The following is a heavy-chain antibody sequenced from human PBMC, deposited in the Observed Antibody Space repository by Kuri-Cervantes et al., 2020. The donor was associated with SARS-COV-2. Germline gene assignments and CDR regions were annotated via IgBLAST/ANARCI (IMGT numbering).Heavy chain of an antibody. CDR3: ATGSYYVAYDY. D-gene: IGHD1-26*01. CDR1: GGSISSSSYY. Sequence: ESLKISCTVSGGSISSSSYYWGWIRQPPGKGLEWIGSIYYSGSTYYNPSLKSRVTISVDTSKNQFSLKLSSVTAADMAVYYCATGSYYVAYDYWGQGTLVTVSS. V-gene: IGHV4-39*01. CDR2: IYYSGST. J-gene: IGHJ4*02.